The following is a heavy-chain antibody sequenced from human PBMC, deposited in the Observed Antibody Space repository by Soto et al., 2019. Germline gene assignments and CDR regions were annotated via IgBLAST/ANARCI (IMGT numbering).Heavy chain of an antibody. Sequence: SQTLSLTCAISGDSVSSNSAAWNWIRQSPSRGLEWLGRTYYRSKWYNDYAVSVKGRITINPDTSKNQFSLQLKSVTPEDMAVYYCAREHFYGSGSYQPPPYRYYMDVWGKGTTVTVSS. CDR1: GDSVSSNSAA. D-gene: IGHD3-10*01. CDR3: AREHFYGSGSYQPPPYRYYMDV. J-gene: IGHJ6*03. CDR2: TYYRSKWYN. V-gene: IGHV6-1*01.